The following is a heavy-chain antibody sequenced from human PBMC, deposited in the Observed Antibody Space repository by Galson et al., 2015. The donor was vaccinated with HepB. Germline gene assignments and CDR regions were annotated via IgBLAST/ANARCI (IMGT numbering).Heavy chain of an antibody. Sequence: SLRLSCAASGFTFSGSAMHWVRQASGKGLEWVGRIRSKANSYATAYAASVKGRFTISRDDSKNTAYLQMNSLKTEDTAVYYCTRPRGKAAAGNNYYMDVWGKGTTVTVSS. V-gene: IGHV3-73*01. J-gene: IGHJ6*03. CDR1: GFTFSGSA. CDR3: TRPRGKAAAGNNYYMDV. CDR2: IRSKANSYAT. D-gene: IGHD6-13*01.